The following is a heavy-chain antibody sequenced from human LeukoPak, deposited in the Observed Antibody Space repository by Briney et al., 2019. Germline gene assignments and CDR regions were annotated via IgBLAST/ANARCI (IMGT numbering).Heavy chain of an antibody. D-gene: IGHD1-26*01. CDR3: AKAGVGAIYYFDY. J-gene: IGHJ4*02. CDR1: GFTFNTYA. CDR2: ISGSGGST. Sequence: GGSLRLSCAASGFTFNTYAMTWVRQAPGKGLEWVSAISGSGGSTYYADSVEGRFTISRDNPKNTLYLQMNGLRAEDTAVYYCAKAGVGAIYYFDYWGQGTLVTVSS. V-gene: IGHV3-23*01.